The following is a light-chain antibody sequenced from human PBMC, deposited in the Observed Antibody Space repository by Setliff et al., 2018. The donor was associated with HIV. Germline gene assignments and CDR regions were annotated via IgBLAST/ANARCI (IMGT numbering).Light chain of an antibody. CDR2: DDS. V-gene: IGLV3-21*03. Sequence: SYELTQPPSVAVAPGKTATITCGGNNIERRSVHWYQQKPGQAPVVVVHDDSDRPSGIPERFSGSNSGNTATLTINRVEAGDEADYYCQVWDSSSSQVVFGIGTKVTVL. J-gene: IGLJ1*01. CDR3: QVWDSSSSQVV. CDR1: NIERRS.